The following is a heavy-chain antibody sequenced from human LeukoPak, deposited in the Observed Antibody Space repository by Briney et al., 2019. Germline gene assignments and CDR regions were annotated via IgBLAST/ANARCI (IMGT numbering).Heavy chain of an antibody. CDR1: GFTFSSYW. CDR3: ARRRYNWNAIDY. D-gene: IGHD1-20*01. V-gene: IGHV3-7*03. J-gene: IGHJ4*02. Sequence: PGGSLRLSCAASGFTFSSYWMNWARQAPGKGLEWVASINHNGNVNYYVDSVKGRFTISRDNAKNSLYLQMSNLRAEDTAVYFCARRRYNWNAIDYWGQGTLVTVSS. CDR2: INHNGNVN.